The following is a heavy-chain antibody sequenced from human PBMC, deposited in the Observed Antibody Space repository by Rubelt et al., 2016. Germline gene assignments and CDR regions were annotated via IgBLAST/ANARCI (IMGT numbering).Heavy chain of an antibody. Sequence: QVQLVQSGAEVKKPGASVKVSCKASGYTFTGYYMHWVRQAPGQGLEWMGRINPNSGGTNYAQKVQGRVTMTRGTCSSTAYMELSRLRSDDTAVYYCARGVGTAFDPWGQGNLVTVSS. CDR1: GYTFTGYY. D-gene: IGHD1-1*01. J-gene: IGHJ5*02. V-gene: IGHV1-2*06. CDR2: INPNSGGT. CDR3: ARGVGTAFDP.